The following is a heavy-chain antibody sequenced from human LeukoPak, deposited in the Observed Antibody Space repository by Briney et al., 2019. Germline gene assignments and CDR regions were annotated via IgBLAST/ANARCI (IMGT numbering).Heavy chain of an antibody. CDR1: GGTFSSYA. V-gene: IGHV1-69*06. J-gene: IGHJ3*02. CDR2: IIPILGTA. D-gene: IGHD3-9*01. CDR3: ARVGILTGYGAFDI. Sequence: ASVKVSCKASGGTFSSYAISWVRQSPGQGLEWMGGIIPILGTANYAQKFQGRVTITADKSTSTAYMELSSLRSEDTAVYYCARVGILTGYGAFDIWGQGTMVTVSS.